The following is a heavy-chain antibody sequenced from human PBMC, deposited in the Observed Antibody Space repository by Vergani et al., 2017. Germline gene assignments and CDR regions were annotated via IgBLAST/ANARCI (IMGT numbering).Heavy chain of an antibody. J-gene: IGHJ6*02. CDR3: ARENWEYCSGGSCYSGFGMDV. Sequence: EVQLVESGGGLVKPGGSLRLSCAASGFTFSSYSMNWVRQAPGKGLEWVSSISSSSSYIYYADSVKGRFTISRDNAKNSLYLQMNSLRAEDTAVYYCARENWEYCSGGSCYSGFGMDVWGQGTTVTVSS. CDR2: ISSSSSYI. D-gene: IGHD2-15*01. V-gene: IGHV3-21*01. CDR1: GFTFSSYS.